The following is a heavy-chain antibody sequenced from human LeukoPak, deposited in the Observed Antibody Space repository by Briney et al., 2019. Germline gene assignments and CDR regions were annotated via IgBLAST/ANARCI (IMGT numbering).Heavy chain of an antibody. Sequence: GASVKVSCKASGYTFTGYYMHWVRQAPGQGLEWMGWINPNSGGTNYAQKFQGRVTMTRDTSISTAYMELSRLRSDDTAVYCCARDHDFYDSSGTTLVSWGQGTLVTVSS. D-gene: IGHD3-22*01. CDR1: GYTFTGYY. J-gene: IGHJ4*02. CDR3: ARDHDFYDSSGTTLVS. CDR2: INPNSGGT. V-gene: IGHV1-2*02.